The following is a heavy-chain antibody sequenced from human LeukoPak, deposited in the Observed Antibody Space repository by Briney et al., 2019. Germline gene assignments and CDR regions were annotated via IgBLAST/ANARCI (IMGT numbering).Heavy chain of an antibody. CDR3: ARNVAAAGRKFDP. J-gene: IGHJ5*02. Sequence: SETLSLACTVSGGSISSSSYYWGWIRQPPGKGLEWIGSIYYSGSTNYNPSLKSRVTISVDTSKNQFSLKLSSVTAADTAVYYCARNVAAAGRKFDPWGQGTLVTVSS. D-gene: IGHD6-13*01. CDR2: IYYSGST. V-gene: IGHV4-39*07. CDR1: GGSISSSSYY.